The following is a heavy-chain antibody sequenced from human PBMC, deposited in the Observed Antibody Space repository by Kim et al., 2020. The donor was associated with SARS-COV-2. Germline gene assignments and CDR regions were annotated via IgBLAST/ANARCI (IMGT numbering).Heavy chain of an antibody. D-gene: IGHD1-1*01. Sequence: YAQKCQGRVTITADISTSTAYMELSSLRSEDTAVYYCARDRSRPSNYFDYWGQGTLVTVSS. V-gene: IGHV1-69*04. J-gene: IGHJ4*02. CDR3: ARDRSRPSNYFDY.